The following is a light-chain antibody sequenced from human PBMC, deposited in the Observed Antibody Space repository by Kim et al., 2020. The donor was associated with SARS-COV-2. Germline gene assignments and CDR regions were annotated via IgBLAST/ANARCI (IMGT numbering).Light chain of an antibody. J-gene: IGKJ2*01. V-gene: IGKV1-5*01. CDR2: DAS. Sequence: SASVGDRVTITWRARQSTSSRLAWYQQKPEKAPKLLIFDASTLERGVPSGFSGSGSGTDFTLTISSLQPDDFATYYCQQYNSYPLTFGQGTKLEI. CDR1: QSTSSR. CDR3: QQYNSYPLT.